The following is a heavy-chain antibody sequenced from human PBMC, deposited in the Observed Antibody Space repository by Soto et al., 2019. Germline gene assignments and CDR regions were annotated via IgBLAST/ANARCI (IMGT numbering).Heavy chain of an antibody. V-gene: IGHV1-8*01. D-gene: IGHD3-10*01. J-gene: IGHJ4*02. CDR2: MNPNSGNT. CDR1: GYTFTSYD. CDR3: ARGLMKKLASGSIRYYFDY. Sequence: QVQLVQSGAEVKKPGASVKVSCKASGYTFTSYDINWVRQATGQGLEWMGWMNPNSGNTGYAQKFQGRVTMTRNTSISTAYMELSSLRSEDTAVYYCARGLMKKLASGSIRYYFDYWGQGTLVTVSS.